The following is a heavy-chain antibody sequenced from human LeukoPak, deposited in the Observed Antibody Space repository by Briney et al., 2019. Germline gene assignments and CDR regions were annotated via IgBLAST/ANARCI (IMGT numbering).Heavy chain of an antibody. Sequence: GGSLRLSCAASGFTFRTYDMHWVRQGKGEGLEWVSAIGTAGDTYYAGSVKGRFTISRENAKNSLFLQMNSLTAGDTAVYYCTTGRRDGHNSAFDFWGQGTMVTVSS. CDR3: TTGRRDGHNSAFDF. CDR1: GFTFRTYD. CDR2: IGTAGDT. V-gene: IGHV3-13*01. J-gene: IGHJ3*01. D-gene: IGHD5-24*01.